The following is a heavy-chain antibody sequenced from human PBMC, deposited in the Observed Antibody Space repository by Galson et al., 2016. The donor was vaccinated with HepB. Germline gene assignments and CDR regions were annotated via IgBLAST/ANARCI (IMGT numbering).Heavy chain of an antibody. V-gene: IGHV3-30*03. CDR3: ARGGKWELFGMDV. Sequence: SLRLSCAASGFTFSNYSMNWVRQAPGKGLEWVAVTSYDGSNKYYGDSVKGRFTISRDNSNNTLYLQLNSLRPEHTAVYYCARGGKWELFGMDVWGQGTTVTVSS. J-gene: IGHJ6*02. CDR1: GFTFSNYS. D-gene: IGHD3-10*01. CDR2: TSYDGSNK.